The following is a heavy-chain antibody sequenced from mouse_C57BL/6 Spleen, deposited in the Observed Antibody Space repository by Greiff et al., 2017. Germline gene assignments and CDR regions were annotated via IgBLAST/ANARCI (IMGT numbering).Heavy chain of an antibody. CDR1: GYAFSSSW. D-gene: IGHD4-1*01. CDR2: IYPGDGDT. V-gene: IGHV1-82*01. Sequence: QVQLQQSGPELVKPGASVKISCKASGYAFSSSWMNWVKQRPGKGLEWIGRIYPGDGDTNYNGKFKGKATLTADKSSSTAYMQLSSLTSEDSAVXFCARVELLDYWGQGTTLTVSS. CDR3: ARVELLDY. J-gene: IGHJ2*01.